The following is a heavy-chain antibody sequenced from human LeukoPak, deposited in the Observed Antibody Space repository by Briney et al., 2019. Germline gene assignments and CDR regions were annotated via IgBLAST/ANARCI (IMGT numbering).Heavy chain of an antibody. V-gene: IGHV3-7*01. J-gene: IGHJ6*03. CDR2: IKQDGSDK. CDR3: VRSPKRRGLVIWSPQRGNAFFMDV. Sequence: GGSLRLSCEASGFPFSNYWMTWVRQSPGKGLEGVANIKQDGSDKYYMDSVKGRFTVSRDNAKNTLYLQMNTLRDEDTAVYYRVRSPKRRGLVIWSPQRGNAFFMDVWGKGTTVIVSS. D-gene: IGHD3-3*01. CDR1: GFPFSNYW.